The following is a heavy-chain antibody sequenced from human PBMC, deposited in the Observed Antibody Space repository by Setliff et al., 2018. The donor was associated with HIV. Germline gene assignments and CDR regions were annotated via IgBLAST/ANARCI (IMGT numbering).Heavy chain of an antibody. J-gene: IGHJ4*02. Sequence: SETLSLTCTVSGGSVSDTSYYWGWIRQPPGKGLEWLANVYYSGGTDYNPSLNSRVTISVDTSRNQFSLKLTSVTAADTALYFCSRLGDSGYDFRGYFDYWGQGKLVTVSS. D-gene: IGHD5-12*01. CDR1: GGSVSDTSYY. CDR3: SRLGDSGYDFRGYFDY. CDR2: VYYSGGT. V-gene: IGHV4-39*01.